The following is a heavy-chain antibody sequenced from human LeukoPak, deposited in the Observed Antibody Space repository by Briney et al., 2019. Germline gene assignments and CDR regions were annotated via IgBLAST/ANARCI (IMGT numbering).Heavy chain of an antibody. Sequence: SQTLSLTCTVSGGSISSYYWSWIRQPPGKGLEWIGYIYYSGSTSYNPSLKSRVTISVDTSKNQFSLKLSSVTAADTAVYYCARDPGGDYVEGWFDPWGQGTLVTVSS. J-gene: IGHJ5*02. D-gene: IGHD4-17*01. CDR2: IYYSGST. CDR3: ARDPGGDYVEGWFDP. V-gene: IGHV4-59*12. CDR1: GGSISSYY.